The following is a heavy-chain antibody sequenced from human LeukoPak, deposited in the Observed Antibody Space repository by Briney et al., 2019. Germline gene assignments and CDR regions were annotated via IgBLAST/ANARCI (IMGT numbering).Heavy chain of an antibody. V-gene: IGHV4-38-2*02. Sequence: PSETLSLTCTVSGYSISSGYYWGWIRQPPGKGLEWIGSIYHSGSTYYNPSLKSRVTISVDTPKNQFSLKLSSVTAADTAVYYCARAATAIHYYYDMDVWGQGTMVTVSS. D-gene: IGHD2-21*02. CDR3: ARAATAIHYYYDMDV. J-gene: IGHJ6*02. CDR1: GYSISSGYY. CDR2: IYHSGST.